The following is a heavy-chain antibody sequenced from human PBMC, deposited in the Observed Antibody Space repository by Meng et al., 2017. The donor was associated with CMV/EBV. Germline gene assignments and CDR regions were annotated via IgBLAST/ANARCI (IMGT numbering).Heavy chain of an antibody. D-gene: IGHD6-13*01. CDR1: GGSFSGYY. CDR2: INHSGST. V-gene: IGHV4-34*01. Sequence: SETLSLTCAVYGGSFSGYYWSWIRQPPGKGLEWIGEINHSGSTNYNPPLKSRVTISVDTSKNQFSLKLSSVTAADTAVYYCTREGIAAAVDYWGQGTLVTVSS. CDR3: TREGIAAAVDY. J-gene: IGHJ4*02.